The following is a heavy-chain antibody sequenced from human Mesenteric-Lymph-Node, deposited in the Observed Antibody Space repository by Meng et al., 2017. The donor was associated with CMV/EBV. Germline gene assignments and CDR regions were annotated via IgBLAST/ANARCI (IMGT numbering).Heavy chain of an antibody. CDR3: AKWLWTLYYFDY. V-gene: IGHV1-2*02. J-gene: IGHJ4*02. CDR1: RYTFTTYY. D-gene: IGHD5-18*01. Sequence: SCKASRYTFTTYYMHWVRQAPGQGLEWMGWINPNSGGTNYAQKFQGRVTMTRDTSISTAYMELSRLRSDDTAVYYCAKWLWTLYYFDYWGQGTLVTVSS. CDR2: INPNSGGT.